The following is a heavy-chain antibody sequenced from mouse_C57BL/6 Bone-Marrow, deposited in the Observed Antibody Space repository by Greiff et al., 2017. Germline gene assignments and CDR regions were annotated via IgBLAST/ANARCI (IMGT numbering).Heavy chain of an antibody. V-gene: IGHV1-64*01. CDR2: IHPNSGST. CDR3: AGYYYGSSFDY. J-gene: IGHJ2*01. Sequence: VQLQQPGAELVKPGASVKLSCKASGYTFTRYWMHWVKQRPGQGLEWIGMIHPNSGSTNYNEKFKSKATLTVDKSSSTAYMQLSSLTSEDSAVYYCAGYYYGSSFDYWGQGTTLTVSS. CDR1: GYTFTRYW. D-gene: IGHD1-1*01.